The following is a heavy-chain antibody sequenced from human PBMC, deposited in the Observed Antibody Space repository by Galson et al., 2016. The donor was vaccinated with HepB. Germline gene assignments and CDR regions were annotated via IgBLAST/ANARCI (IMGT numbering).Heavy chain of an antibody. Sequence: PALVKPTQTLTLTCTLSGFSLTTDGVGVGWIRQPPGEALEWLALIYWDDDKRYSPSLKRRLTITKDTSKNQVVLTMTNMDPVDTATYYCAHSTYGSGSYLGVDWFDPWGQGTLVTVSS. V-gene: IGHV2-5*02. D-gene: IGHD3-10*01. J-gene: IGHJ5*02. CDR1: GFSLTTDGVG. CDR3: AHSTYGSGSYLGVDWFDP. CDR2: IYWDDDK.